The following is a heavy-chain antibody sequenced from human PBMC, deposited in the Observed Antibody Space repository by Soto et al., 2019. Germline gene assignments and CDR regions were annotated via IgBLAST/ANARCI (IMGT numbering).Heavy chain of an antibody. CDR1: GGSISSGNC. CDR3: ARVEGRFYYGMDV. CDR2: IYHSGST. V-gene: IGHV4-4*02. Sequence: SETLSLIFTFSGGSISSGNCWSWVRQPPGKGLDLIGEIYHSGSTNYNPSLKSRVTISVDKSKNQFSLKLSSVTAADTAVYYCARVEGRFYYGMDVWGQGTTVT. J-gene: IGHJ6*02.